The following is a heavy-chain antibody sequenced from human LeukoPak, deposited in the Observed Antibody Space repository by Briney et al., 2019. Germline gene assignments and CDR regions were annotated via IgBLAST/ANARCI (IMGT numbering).Heavy chain of an antibody. CDR3: ARFEAVWFGELLRDYYYGMDV. CDR1: GFTFSSCS. V-gene: IGHV3-21*01. J-gene: IGHJ6*02. D-gene: IGHD3-10*01. Sequence: KAGGSLRLSCAASGFTFSSCSMNWVRQAPGKGLEWVSSISSSSSYIYYADSVKGRFTISRDNAKNSLYLQMNSLRAEDTAVYYCARFEAVWFGELLRDYYYGMDVWGQGTTVTVSS. CDR2: ISSSSSYI.